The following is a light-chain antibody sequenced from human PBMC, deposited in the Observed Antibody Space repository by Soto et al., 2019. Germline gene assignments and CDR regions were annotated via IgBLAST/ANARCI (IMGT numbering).Light chain of an antibody. V-gene: IGKV3D-15*01. J-gene: IGKJ1*01. CDR1: QSAGNF. CDR2: GAS. Sequence: EIVMTQSPATLSVSPGETASLSCRASQSAGNFLAWYQQKPGQAPRLLIYGASSRATGIPDRFSGSGSGTEFTLTISSLQSEDFAVYYCQQYNDWPLTFGQGTKV. CDR3: QQYNDWPLT.